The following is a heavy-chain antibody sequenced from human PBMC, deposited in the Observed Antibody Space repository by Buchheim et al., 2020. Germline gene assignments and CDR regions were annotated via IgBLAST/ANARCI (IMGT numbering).Heavy chain of an antibody. D-gene: IGHD3-9*01. V-gene: IGHV4-34*01. CDR3: ARNSPRYFDWLVVRRSEPRLKTYGMDV. CDR2: INHSGST. J-gene: IGHJ6*02. CDR1: GGSFSGYY. Sequence: QVQLQQWGAGLLKPSETLSLTCAVYGGSFSGYYWSWIRQPPGKGLEWIGEINHSGSTNYNPSLKSRVTISVDTSKNQFSLKLSSVTAADTAVYYCARNSPRYFDWLVVRRSEPRLKTYGMDVWGQGTT.